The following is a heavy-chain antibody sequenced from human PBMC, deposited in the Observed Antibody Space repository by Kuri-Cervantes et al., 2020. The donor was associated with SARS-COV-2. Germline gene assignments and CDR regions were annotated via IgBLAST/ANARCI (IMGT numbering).Heavy chain of an antibody. CDR3: ASRPYSSGWYEGIDY. CDR1: GYTFTVYY. V-gene: IGHV1-2*02. D-gene: IGHD6-19*01. Sequence: ASVKVSCKASGYTFTVYYIHWVRQAPGQGLEWMGWINPNSGGTNYAQKFQGSATMTRDTSISTAYMELSRLRSDDTAVYYCASRPYSSGWYEGIDYWGQGTLVTVSS. CDR2: INPNSGGT. J-gene: IGHJ4*02.